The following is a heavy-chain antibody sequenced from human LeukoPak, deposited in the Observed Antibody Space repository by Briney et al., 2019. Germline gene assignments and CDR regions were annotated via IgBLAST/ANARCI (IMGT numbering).Heavy chain of an antibody. CDR2: INPNGGST. J-gene: IGHJ3*02. CDR1: GYTFTSYG. CDR3: ARSRSSIDAFDI. Sequence: ASVKVSCKASGYTFTSYGISWVRQAPGQGLEWMGIINPNGGSTRYAQKFQGSVTMTSDTSTSKVYMELSSLRSEDTAVYYCARSRSSIDAFDIWGQGTMVTVSS. V-gene: IGHV1-46*01.